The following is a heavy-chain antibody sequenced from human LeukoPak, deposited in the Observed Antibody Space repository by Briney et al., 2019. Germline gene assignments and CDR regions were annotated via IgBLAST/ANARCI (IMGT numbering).Heavy chain of an antibody. Sequence: ASVKVSCKASGYTFNAYSISWVRQAPGQGPEWMGRISGYNGNTKYAQKVQGRVTMTTDTSTSTVYMELRSLTSDDTAVYFCAREGGVAVDGLDYRGQGTLVTVSA. V-gene: IGHV1-18*01. D-gene: IGHD2-8*01. CDR2: ISGYNGNT. J-gene: IGHJ4*02. CDR3: AREGGVAVDGLDY. CDR1: GYTFNAYS.